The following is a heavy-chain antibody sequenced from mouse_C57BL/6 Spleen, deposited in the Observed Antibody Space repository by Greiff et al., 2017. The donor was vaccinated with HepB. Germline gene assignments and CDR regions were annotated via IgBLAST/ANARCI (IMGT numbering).Heavy chain of an antibody. CDR1: GYSITSGYY. CDR2: ISYDGSN. V-gene: IGHV3-6*01. CDR3: ARASDY. J-gene: IGHJ2*01. Sequence: ESGPGLVKPSQSLSLTCSVTGYSITSGYYWNWIRQFPGNKLEWMGYISYDGSNNYNPSLKNRISITRDTSKNQFFLKLNSVTTEDTATYYCARASDYWGQGTTLTVSS.